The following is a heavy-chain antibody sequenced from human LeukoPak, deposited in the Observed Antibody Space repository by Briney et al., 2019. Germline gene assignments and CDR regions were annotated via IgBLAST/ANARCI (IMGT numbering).Heavy chain of an antibody. CDR2: ISAYNGNT. CDR3: ARDDGDPGLVGAFDI. Sequence: ASVKVSCKASGYTFTSYGISWVRQAPGQGLEWMGWISAYNGNTNYAQKLQGRVTMTTDTSTSTAYMELRSLRSDDTAVYYCARDDGDPGLVGAFDIWGQGTMVTVSS. J-gene: IGHJ3*02. CDR1: GYTFTSYG. D-gene: IGHD4-17*01. V-gene: IGHV1-18*01.